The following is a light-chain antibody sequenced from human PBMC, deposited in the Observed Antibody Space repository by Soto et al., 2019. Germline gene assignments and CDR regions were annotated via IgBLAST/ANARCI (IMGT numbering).Light chain of an antibody. CDR2: EVT. J-gene: IGLJ1*01. V-gene: IGLV2-14*01. Sequence: QSALTQPASVSGSPGQSITISCSGTSDDVGGYNYVAWYQQYPGKAPKLMISEVTDRPSGVSNRFSGSKSGNTASLTISGLQAEDEADFYCSSYTSSSSYVFGTGTKVNVL. CDR3: SSYTSSSSYV. CDR1: SDDVGGYNY.